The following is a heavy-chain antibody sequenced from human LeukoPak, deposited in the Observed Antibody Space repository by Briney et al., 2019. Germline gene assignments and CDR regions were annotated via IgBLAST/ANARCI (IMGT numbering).Heavy chain of an antibody. J-gene: IGHJ4*02. V-gene: IGHV3-66*01. D-gene: IGHD6-19*01. CDR3: AKVSGRSGWYSPTFDY. Sequence: GGSLRLSCAASGITVSNNYMSWVRQAPGKGLEWVSLIYSGGSTYYADSVRGRFTISRDSSKNTLYLQMNSLRVEDTAVYYCAKVSGRSGWYSPTFDYWGQGTLVTVSS. CDR2: IYSGGST. CDR1: GITVSNNY.